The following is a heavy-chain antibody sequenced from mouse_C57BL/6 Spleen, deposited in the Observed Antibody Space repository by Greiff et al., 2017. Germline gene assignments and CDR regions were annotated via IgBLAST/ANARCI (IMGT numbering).Heavy chain of an antibody. D-gene: IGHD2-3*01. CDR2: ISSGSSTI. CDR3: ARPGWLLRYFDV. CDR1: GFTFSDYG. J-gene: IGHJ1*03. V-gene: IGHV5-17*01. Sequence: EVMLVESGGGLVKPGGSLKLSCAASGFTFSDYGMHWVRQAPEKGLEWVAYISSGSSTIYYADTVKGRFTISRDNAKNTLFLQMTRLRSEDTAMYYCARPGWLLRYFDVWGTGTTVTVSS.